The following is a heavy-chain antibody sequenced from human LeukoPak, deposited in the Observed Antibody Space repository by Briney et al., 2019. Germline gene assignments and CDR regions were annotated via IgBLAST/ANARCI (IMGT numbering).Heavy chain of an antibody. CDR3: ARDYNWGDGAFDI. V-gene: IGHV3-33*01. D-gene: IGHD7-27*01. J-gene: IGHJ3*02. CDR2: IWYDGSNK. Sequence: QPGRSLRLSCAASGFTFSSYGMHWVRQAPGKRLEWVAVIWYDGSNKYYADSVKGRFTISRDNSKNTLYLQMNSLRAEDTAVYYCARDYNWGDGAFDIWGQGTMVTVSS. CDR1: GFTFSSYG.